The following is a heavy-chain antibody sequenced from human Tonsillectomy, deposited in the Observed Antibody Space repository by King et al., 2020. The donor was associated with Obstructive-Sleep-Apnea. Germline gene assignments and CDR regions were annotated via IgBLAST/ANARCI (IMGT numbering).Heavy chain of an antibody. CDR1: GFTFSNYA. V-gene: IGHV3-23*04. Sequence: VQLVESGGGLVQPGGSLRLSCAASGFTFSNYAMSWVRQAPGKGLECVSAINTCRVTTYYADSVKGRFTISIENSKNTLYLQMNSLRAADTAVYYCAKRVDTAMVFDYWGQGTLVTVSS. D-gene: IGHD5-18*01. J-gene: IGHJ4*02. CDR3: AKRVDTAMVFDY. CDR2: INTCRVTT.